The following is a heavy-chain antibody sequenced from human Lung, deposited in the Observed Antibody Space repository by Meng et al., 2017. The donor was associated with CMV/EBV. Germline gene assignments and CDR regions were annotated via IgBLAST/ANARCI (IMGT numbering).Heavy chain of an antibody. CDR3: ARVEVGITSGDY. D-gene: IGHD1-26*01. Sequence: VQPVHSGTEWKKPWASGEGARKASGYTLTTFGINWVRQAPGQGLEWMGWINAYNGDTNYAQTLQGRVTMTTDTSTSTAYMELRSLRSDDTAVYYCARVEVGITSGDYWGQGTLVTVSS. CDR2: INAYNGDT. J-gene: IGHJ4*02. CDR1: GYTLTTFG. V-gene: IGHV1-18*01.